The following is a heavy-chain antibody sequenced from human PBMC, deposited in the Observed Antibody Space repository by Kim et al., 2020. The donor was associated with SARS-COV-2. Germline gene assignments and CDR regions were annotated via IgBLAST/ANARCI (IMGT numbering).Heavy chain of an antibody. D-gene: IGHD3-22*01. V-gene: IGHV3-64D*06. J-gene: IGHJ4*02. CDR3: VGQDYYDSSGYPD. Sequence: ADSGKGRFTIYRDNSKNTLYLQMSSLRAEDTAVYYCVGQDYYDSSGYPDWGQGTLVTVSS.